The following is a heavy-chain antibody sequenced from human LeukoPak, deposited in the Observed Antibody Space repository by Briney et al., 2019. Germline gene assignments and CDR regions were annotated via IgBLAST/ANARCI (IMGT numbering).Heavy chain of an antibody. CDR2: IIPIFGIA. CDR3: ARDPVGIAATGTNY. Sequence: SVKVSCKASGGTFTSYAISWVRQARGQGLEWMGRIIPIFGIANYAQKFQGRVTITADKSTSTAYMELSSLRSEDTAVYYCARDPVGIAATGTNYWGQGTLVTVSS. D-gene: IGHD6-13*01. J-gene: IGHJ4*02. CDR1: GGTFTSYA. V-gene: IGHV1-69*04.